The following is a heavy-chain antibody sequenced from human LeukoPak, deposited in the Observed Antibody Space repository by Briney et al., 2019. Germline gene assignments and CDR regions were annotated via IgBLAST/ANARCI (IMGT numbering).Heavy chain of an antibody. CDR3: ARQGPLGYDILPGYYNHLWRRYAFDI. CDR2: IYYSGST. J-gene: IGHJ3*02. V-gene: IGHV4-39*01. D-gene: IGHD3-9*01. Sequence: PSETLSLTCTVSGGSISSSSYYWGWIRQPPGKGLEWIGSIYYSGSTYYNPSLKSRVTISVDTSKNQFSLKLSSVTAADTAVYYCARQGPLGYDILPGYYNHLWRRYAFDIWAKGQWSPSLQ. CDR1: GGSISSSSYY.